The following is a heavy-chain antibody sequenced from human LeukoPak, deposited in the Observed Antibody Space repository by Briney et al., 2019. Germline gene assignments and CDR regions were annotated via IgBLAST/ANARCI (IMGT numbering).Heavy chain of an antibody. CDR1: GFTVSSNY. D-gene: IGHD1-26*01. J-gene: IGHJ4*02. Sequence: PGGSRRLSCAASGFTVSSNYMSWVRQAPGKGLEWVSVIYSGGSTYYADSVKGRFTISRDNSKNTLYLQMNSLRAEDTAVYYCARNSPQWELLVTYWGQGTLVTVSS. CDR3: ARNSPQWELLVTY. V-gene: IGHV3-66*01. CDR2: IYSGGST.